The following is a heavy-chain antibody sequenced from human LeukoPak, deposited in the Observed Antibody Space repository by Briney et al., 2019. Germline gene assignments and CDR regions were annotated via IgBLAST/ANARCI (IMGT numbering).Heavy chain of an antibody. J-gene: IGHJ4*02. CDR3: ARQDYDYVWGSYRQIAPFDY. D-gene: IGHD3-16*02. Sequence: GGSLRLSCAASVFTFMSYSMNWVRQAPGKGLEWVSSISSSSSSYTYYADSGKVRFTISRDNAKNSLYLQMNSLRAEDTAVYYCARQDYDYVWGSYRQIAPFDYWGQGTLLTVSS. CDR2: ISSSSSSYT. CDR1: VFTFMSYS. V-gene: IGHV3-21*01.